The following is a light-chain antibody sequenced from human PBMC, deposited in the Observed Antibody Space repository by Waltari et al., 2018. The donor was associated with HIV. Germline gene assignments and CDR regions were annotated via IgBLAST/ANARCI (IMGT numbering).Light chain of an antibody. CDR1: QTIDNY. V-gene: IGKV1-39*01. Sequence: DIQMTQSPSSLSPAIGGTITITCRASQTIDNYLNWYQYKPGQVPKLLIYLASTLNTVVPSRFSGGGSGTSFSLTVSGVQAEDLATYFCQQTYSPPRTFGQGTRLE. CDR2: LAS. J-gene: IGKJ5*01. CDR3: QQTYSPPRT.